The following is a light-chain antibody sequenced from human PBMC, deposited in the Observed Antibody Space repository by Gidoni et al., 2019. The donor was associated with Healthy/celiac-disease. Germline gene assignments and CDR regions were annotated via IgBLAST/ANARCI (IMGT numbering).Light chain of an antibody. J-gene: IGKJ1*01. CDR1: QSVSSY. Sequence: EIVLTQSPATLSLSPGERATLSCRASQSVSSYLAWYQQKPGQAPRLRIYDASNRATGIPARFSGSGSGTDFTLTISSLEPEDFAVYYCQQRSNWPPWPFGQGTKVEI. CDR2: DAS. CDR3: QQRSNWPPWP. V-gene: IGKV3-11*01.